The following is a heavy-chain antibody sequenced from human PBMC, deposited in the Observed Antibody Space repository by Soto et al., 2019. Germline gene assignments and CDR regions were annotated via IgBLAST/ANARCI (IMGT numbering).Heavy chain of an antibody. J-gene: IGHJ6*02. CDR3: ARGRGYCSGGSCYSDYYYGMDV. CDR2: IIPIFGTA. CDR1: GGTFSSYA. V-gene: IGHV1-69*01. D-gene: IGHD2-15*01. Sequence: QVQLVQSGAEVKKPGSSVKVSCKASGGTFSSYAISWVRQAPGQGLEWMGGIIPIFGTAHYAQKFQGRVTITADEARSTAYMELSSLRTEDTAVYYCARGRGYCSGGSCYSDYYYGMDVWGQGTKVTVSS.